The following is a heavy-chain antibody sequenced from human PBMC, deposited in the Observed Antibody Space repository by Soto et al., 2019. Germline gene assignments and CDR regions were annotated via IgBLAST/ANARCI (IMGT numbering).Heavy chain of an antibody. Sequence: ESGGGLVQPGGSLRLSCVASGFTLSSHGLNWIRQSPGKGLEWLSYISGSDTSTYYADSVKGRFTISRDNAKNSLYLQMNSLRDEDTAVYYCASPAVPDNHEFDYSGKGTLVTVSS. V-gene: IGHV3-48*02. D-gene: IGHD6-19*01. CDR2: ISGSDTST. J-gene: IGHJ4*02. CDR1: GFTLSSHG. CDR3: ASPAVPDNHEFDY.